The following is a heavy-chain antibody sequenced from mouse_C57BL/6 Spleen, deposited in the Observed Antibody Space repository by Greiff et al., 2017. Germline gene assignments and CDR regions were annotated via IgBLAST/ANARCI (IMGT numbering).Heavy chain of an antibody. J-gene: IGHJ2*01. Sequence: QVQLQQPGAELVKPGASVKMSCKASGYTFTSYWITWVKQRPGQGLEWIGDIYPGSGSTNYNEKFKSKATLTVETSSSTAYMQLSSLTSEDSAVYYCARRDYYGSSHFDYWGQGTTLTVSS. V-gene: IGHV1-55*01. CDR2: IYPGSGST. CDR1: GYTFTSYW. D-gene: IGHD1-1*01. CDR3: ARRDYYGSSHFDY.